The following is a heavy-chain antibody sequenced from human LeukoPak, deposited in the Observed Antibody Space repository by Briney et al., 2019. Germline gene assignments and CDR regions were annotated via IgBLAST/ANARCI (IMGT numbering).Heavy chain of an antibody. D-gene: IGHD2-2*01. CDR1: GASITDYF. J-gene: IGHJ4*02. CDR2: VYYSGTT. CDR3: ARAQGYCSSTSCLYYVDY. Sequence: PSETLSLTCTVSGASITDYFWTWIRQPPGKGLEWIGYVYYSGTTIFNPSLKSRVTISVDTSKSQFSLKLSSVTAADTAVYYCARAQGYCSSTSCLYYVDYWGQGTLVTVSS. V-gene: IGHV4-59*01.